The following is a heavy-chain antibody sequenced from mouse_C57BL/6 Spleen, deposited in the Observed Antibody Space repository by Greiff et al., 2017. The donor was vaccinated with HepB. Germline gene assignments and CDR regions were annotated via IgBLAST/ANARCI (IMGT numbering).Heavy chain of an antibody. CDR2: IDPENGDT. D-gene: IGHD1-1*01. CDR1: GFNIKDDY. Sequence: VQLQQSGAELVRPGASVKLSCTASGFNIKDDYMHWVKQRPEQGLEWIGWIDPENGDTEYASKFQGKATITADTSSNTAYLQLSSLTSEDTAVYYCTTEVLREVYFDYWGQGTTLTVSS. J-gene: IGHJ2*01. CDR3: TTEVLREVYFDY. V-gene: IGHV14-4*01.